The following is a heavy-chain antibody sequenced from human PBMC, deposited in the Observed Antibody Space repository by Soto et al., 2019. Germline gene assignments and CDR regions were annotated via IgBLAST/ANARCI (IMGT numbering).Heavy chain of an antibody. J-gene: IGHJ5*02. CDR3: ARTGYCSGDSCYPNWFDP. D-gene: IGHD2-15*01. CDR2: IYYSGST. Sequence: KTSETLSLTCTVSVGSVSSSSYYWVWIRHPPGKGLEWIGYIYYSGSTRYSPSLKSRVTLSIDTSKNQFSLRLSSVTAADTAVYYCARTGYCSGDSCYPNWFDPWGQGTLVTVSS. V-gene: IGHV4-61*01. CDR1: VGSVSSSSYY.